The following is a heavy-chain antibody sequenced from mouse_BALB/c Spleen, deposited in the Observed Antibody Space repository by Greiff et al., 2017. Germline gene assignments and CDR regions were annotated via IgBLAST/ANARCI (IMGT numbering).Heavy chain of an antibody. CDR3: ARHHDYDGAWFAY. D-gene: IGHD2-4*01. V-gene: IGHV2-6-2*01. CDR1: GFSLTSYG. CDR2: IWSDGST. Sequence: QVQLQQSGPDLVAPSQSLSITCTVSGFSLTSYGVHWVRQPPGKGLEWLVVIWSDGSTTYNSALKSRLSISKDNSKSQVFLKMNSLQTDDTAMYYCARHHDYDGAWFAYWGQGTLVTVSA. J-gene: IGHJ3*01.